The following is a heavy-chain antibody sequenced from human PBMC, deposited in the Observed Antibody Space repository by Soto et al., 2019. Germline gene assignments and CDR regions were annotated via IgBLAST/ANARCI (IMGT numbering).Heavy chain of an antibody. CDR3: AKDFNYYDSSGYPDAFDI. V-gene: IGHV3-23*01. Sequence: GGSLRLSCAASGFTFSSYAMSWVRQAPGKGLEWVSAISGGGGSTYYADSVKGRFTISRDNSKNTLYLQMNSLRAEDTAVYYCAKDFNYYDSSGYPDAFDIWGQGTMVTVS. J-gene: IGHJ3*02. CDR2: ISGGGGST. CDR1: GFTFSSYA. D-gene: IGHD3-22*01.